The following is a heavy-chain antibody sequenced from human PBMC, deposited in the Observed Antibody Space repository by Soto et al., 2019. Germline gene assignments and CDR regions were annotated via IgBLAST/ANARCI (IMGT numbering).Heavy chain of an antibody. CDR2: INTNTGNP. D-gene: IGHD4-4*01. Sequence: ASVKVSCKASGYTFTSYAMNWVRQAPGQGLEWMGWINTNTGNPTYAQGFTGRFVFSLDTSVSTAYLQICSLKAEDTAVYYCARGTPFKATVTLGYWGQGTLVTVYS. CDR1: GYTFTSYA. V-gene: IGHV7-4-1*01. CDR3: ARGTPFKATVTLGY. J-gene: IGHJ4*02.